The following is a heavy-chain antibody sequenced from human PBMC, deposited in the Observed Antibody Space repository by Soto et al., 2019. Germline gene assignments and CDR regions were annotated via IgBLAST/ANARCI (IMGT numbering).Heavy chain of an antibody. CDR2: INAGNGNT. D-gene: IGHD2-15*01. J-gene: IGHJ6*03. CDR1: GYTFTSYA. V-gene: IGHV1-3*01. Sequence: ASVKVSCKASGYTFTSYAMHWVRQAPGQRLEWMGWINAGNGNTKYSQKFQGRVTITRDTSASTAYMELSSLRSEDTAVYYCARGYRVVAAPQRDYYYYYMDVWGKGTTVTVSS. CDR3: ARGYRVVAAPQRDYYYYYMDV.